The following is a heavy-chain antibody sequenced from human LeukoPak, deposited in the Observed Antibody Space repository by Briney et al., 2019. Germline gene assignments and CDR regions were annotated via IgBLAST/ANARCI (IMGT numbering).Heavy chain of an antibody. D-gene: IGHD1-26*01. CDR3: AEDRRWELTGWFDP. J-gene: IGHJ5*02. CDR2: ISYDGSNK. Sequence: GGSLRLSCAASGFTFSSYGMHWVRQAPGKGLEWVAVISYDGSNKYYADSVKGRFTISRDNSKNTLYLQMNSLRAEDTAVYYCAEDRRWELTGWFDPWGQGTLVTVSS. CDR1: GFTFSSYG. V-gene: IGHV3-30*18.